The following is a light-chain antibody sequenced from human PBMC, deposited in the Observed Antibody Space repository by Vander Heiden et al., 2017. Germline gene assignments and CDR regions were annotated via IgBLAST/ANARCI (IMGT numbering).Light chain of an antibody. V-gene: IGKV4-1*01. J-gene: IGKJ2*01. CDR2: GAT. CDR1: QSVFCSSYNKYY. CDR3: QQAYSPPYT. Sequence: DIVLTQSPDSLAVSLGERATLTCKSSQSVFCSSYNKYYVVWYQKKPGEPPKLLNYGATTREAGVADRFSGSGSGADFTLTSSSLQAEDVAVYYCQQAYSPPYTFGQGTKLEIK.